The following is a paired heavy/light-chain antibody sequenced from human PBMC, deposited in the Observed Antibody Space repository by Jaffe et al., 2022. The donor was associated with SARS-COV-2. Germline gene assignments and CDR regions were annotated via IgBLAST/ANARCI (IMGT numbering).Light chain of an antibody. Sequence: QSVLTQPPSVSAAPGQKVTISCSGSSSNIGNDWVAWYQQFPGAVPKLVIYDNDKRPSGIPDRFSGSKSGTSATLAITGVQTADEAVYHCGTWDRSLTAQVFGGGTKLTVL. CDR3: GTWDRSLTAQV. J-gene: IGLJ3*02. V-gene: IGLV1-51*01. CDR1: SSNIGNDW. CDR2: DND.
Heavy chain of an antibody. J-gene: IGHJ1*01. CDR1: GDGVSSQSAA. V-gene: IGHV6-1*01. Sequence: QVQLQQSGPGLVKPSQTLSLTCAISGDGVSSQSAAWNWVRQSPSSGLEWLGRTYYRSKWYSEYAVSVKGRITINPDPSRNQFSLHLNSVTPEDTAVYYCAKVADRYFQQWGQGTLVTVSS. D-gene: IGHD6-6*01. CDR3: AKVADRYFQQ. CDR2: TYYRSKWYS.